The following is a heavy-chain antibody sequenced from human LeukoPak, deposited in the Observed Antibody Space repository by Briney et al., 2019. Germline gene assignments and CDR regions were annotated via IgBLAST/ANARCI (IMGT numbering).Heavy chain of an antibody. CDR3: TTGRFCSGGSCSSSFDF. D-gene: IGHD2-15*01. CDR2: IYPGNSDI. J-gene: IGHJ4*02. Sequence: WMGXIYPGNSDIRYSPSFQGQVTISVDKSINTAYLQWTSLKASDTAIYYCTTGRFCSGGSCSSSFDFWGQGTLLTVPS. V-gene: IGHV5-51*01.